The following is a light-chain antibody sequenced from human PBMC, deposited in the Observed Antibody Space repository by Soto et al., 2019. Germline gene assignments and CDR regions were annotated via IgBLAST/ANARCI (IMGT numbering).Light chain of an antibody. V-gene: IGLV2-11*01. CDR3: CSYAGSNTLV. Sequence: QPVLTQPRSVSGSPGQSVTISCTGTSSDVGGYDYVSWSQHHPGKAPKLMIYDVNKRPSGVPDRFSGSKSGNTASLTISGLQAEDEADYYCCSYAGSNTLVFGGGTKVTVL. CDR1: SSDVGGYDY. J-gene: IGLJ2*01. CDR2: DVN.